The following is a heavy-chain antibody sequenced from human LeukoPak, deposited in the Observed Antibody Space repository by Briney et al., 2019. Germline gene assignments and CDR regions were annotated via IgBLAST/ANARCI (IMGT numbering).Heavy chain of an antibody. CDR1: GGSFSGYY. CDR3: ARDYYGSGSYYWYYFDY. D-gene: IGHD3-10*01. CDR2: INHSGST. J-gene: IGHJ4*02. Sequence: PSETLPLTCAVYGGSFSGYYWSWIRQPPGKGLEWIGEINHSGSTNYNPSLKSRVTISVDTTKTQFSLKLSSVTAADTAVYYCARDYYGSGSYYWYYFDYWGQGTLVTVSS. V-gene: IGHV4-34*01.